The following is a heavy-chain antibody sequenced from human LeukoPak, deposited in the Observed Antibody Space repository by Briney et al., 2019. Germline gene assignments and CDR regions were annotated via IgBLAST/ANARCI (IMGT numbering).Heavy chain of an antibody. CDR1: GYTFTNYA. J-gene: IGHJ4*02. CDR3: ARGAGFAEPLPEY. CDR2: INAGHGNT. V-gene: IGHV1-3*01. Sequence: ASVKVSCKASGYTFTNYAIQWVRQVPGQRLEWMGWINAGHGNTKYSQKLQGRVTITRDTSASTAYMELSSLRSEDTAVYYCARGAGFAEPLPEYWGQGTLLTVS. D-gene: IGHD1-14*01.